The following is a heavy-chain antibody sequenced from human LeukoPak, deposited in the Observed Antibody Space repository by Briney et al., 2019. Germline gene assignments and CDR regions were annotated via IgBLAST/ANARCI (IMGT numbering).Heavy chain of an antibody. CDR1: GGSFNGYY. D-gene: IGHD3-9*01. V-gene: IGHV4-34*01. CDR2: INLSGST. Sequence: SETLSLTCAVYGGSFNGYYWSWIRQPPGKGLEWIGEINLSGSTNYNPSLKSRVTISVDTSKNQFSLKLSSVPAADTAVYYCARALPYYDILTGYPNAFDIWGQGTMVTVSS. J-gene: IGHJ3*02. CDR3: ARALPYYDILTGYPNAFDI.